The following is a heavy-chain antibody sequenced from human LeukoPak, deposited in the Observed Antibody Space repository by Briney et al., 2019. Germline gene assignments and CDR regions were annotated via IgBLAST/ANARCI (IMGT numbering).Heavy chain of an antibody. CDR2: IRSKAYGGTT. CDR1: GFTFGDYA. V-gene: IGHV3-49*04. J-gene: IGHJ4*02. D-gene: IGHD3-10*01. Sequence: GGSLRLSCTASGFTFGDYAMSWVRQAPGKGLEWVGFIRSKAYGGTTEYAASVKGRFTISRDDSKSIAYLQMNSLKTEDTAVYYCTRSLPRLLWFGYFDYWGQGTLVTVSS. CDR3: TRSLPRLLWFGYFDY.